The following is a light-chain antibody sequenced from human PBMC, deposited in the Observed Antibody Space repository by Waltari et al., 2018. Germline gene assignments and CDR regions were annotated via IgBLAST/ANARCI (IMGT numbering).Light chain of an antibody. V-gene: IGKV3-15*01. Sequence: EIVMTQSPATLSVPPGERATLSCRASQSVSSNLAWYQQKPGQAPRLLIYGASTRATGIPARFSGSGSGTEFTLTISSLQSEDFAVYYCQQYYRPPQTFGQGTKLEIK. CDR1: QSVSSN. J-gene: IGKJ2*01. CDR3: QQYYRPPQT. CDR2: GAS.